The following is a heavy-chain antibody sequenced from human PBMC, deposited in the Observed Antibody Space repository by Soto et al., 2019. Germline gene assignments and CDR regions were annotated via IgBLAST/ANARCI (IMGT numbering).Heavy chain of an antibody. Sequence: GGSLRLSCAASGFTFSSYGMHWVRQAPGKGLEWVALISYDGSNKYYVDSVKGRFTISRDNSKNTLFLQMNSLRAGDTAVYYCAKDRLRGGFLTTATTNGMDVWGQGTTVTVSS. CDR1: GFTFSSYG. CDR3: AKDRLRGGFLTTATTNGMDV. CDR2: ISYDGSNK. J-gene: IGHJ6*02. V-gene: IGHV3-30*18. D-gene: IGHD1-26*01.